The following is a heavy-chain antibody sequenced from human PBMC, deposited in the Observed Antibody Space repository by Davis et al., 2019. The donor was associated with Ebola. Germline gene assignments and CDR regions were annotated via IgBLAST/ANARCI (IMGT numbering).Heavy chain of an antibody. D-gene: IGHD7-27*01. CDR3: VPSGYFDY. CDR2: ISGDGGST. CDR1: GFTFDDYA. J-gene: IGHJ4*02. V-gene: IGHV3-43*02. Sequence: GESLKISCAASGFTFDDYAMHWVRQAPGKGLEWASLISGDGGSTYYADSVKGRFTISRDNSKNSLYLQMNSLRTEDTALYYCVPSGYFDYWGQGTLVTVSS.